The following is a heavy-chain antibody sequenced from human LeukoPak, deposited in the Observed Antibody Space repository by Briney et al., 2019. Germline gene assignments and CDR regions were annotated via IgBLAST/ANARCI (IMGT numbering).Heavy chain of an antibody. CDR1: GGSINSSSFY. J-gene: IGHJ5*02. CDR3: ARHDDGSTNLNWFDP. Sequence: SETLSLTCTVSGGSINSSSFYWGWIRQPPGKGLEWIGSIYYSGSTYYNPSLKSRVTISVDTSKNQFSLKLSSVTAADTAVYYCARHDDGSTNLNWFDPWGQGTLVTVSS. V-gene: IGHV4-39*01. CDR2: IYYSGST. D-gene: IGHD5-24*01.